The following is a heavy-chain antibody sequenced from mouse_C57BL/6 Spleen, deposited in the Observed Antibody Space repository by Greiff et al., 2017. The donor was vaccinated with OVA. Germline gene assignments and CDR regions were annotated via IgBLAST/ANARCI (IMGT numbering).Heavy chain of an antibody. CDR3: ARKGAQATFAY. CDR1: GSTFTSYW. CDR2: IDPSDSYT. Sequence: QVQLPQPGAELVMPGASVKLSCKASGSTFTSYWMHWVKQRPGQGLEWIGEIDPSDSYTNYNQKFKGKSTLTVDKSSSTAYMQLSSLTSEDSAVYYCARKGAQATFAYWGQGTLVTVSA. J-gene: IGHJ3*01. D-gene: IGHD3-2*02. V-gene: IGHV1-69*01.